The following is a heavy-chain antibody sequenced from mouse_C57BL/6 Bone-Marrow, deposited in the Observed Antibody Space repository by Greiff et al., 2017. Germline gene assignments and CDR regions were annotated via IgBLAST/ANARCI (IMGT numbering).Heavy chain of an antibody. Sequence: VQLQQPGAELVRPGSSVKLSCKASGYTFTSYWMHWVKQRPIPGLEWIGNIDPSDSKTHYNQKFKDKATLTVDNSSSTAYMQLSSLTSEASALYYAARGGCTPAMDYWGQGTSVTVSS. CDR3: ARGGCTPAMDY. D-gene: IGHD1-1*02. J-gene: IGHJ4*01. CDR1: GYTFTSYW. CDR2: IDPSDSKT. V-gene: IGHV1-52*01.